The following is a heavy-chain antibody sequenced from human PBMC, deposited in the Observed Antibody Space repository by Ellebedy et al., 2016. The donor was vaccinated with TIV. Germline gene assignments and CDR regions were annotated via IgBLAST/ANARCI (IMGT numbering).Heavy chain of an antibody. CDR3: TRGRSEMAPTLDY. Sequence: PGGSLRLSCPPSGFTLGDYAMRLFRHAPRKGLEWVAFISSQAYGGTTEYVASGKGRFAISRDDSKSIDYLQMNSLKTADTAVYYCTRGRSEMAPTLDYWGRGILVTVSS. J-gene: IGHJ4*02. CDR1: GFTLGDYA. CDR2: ISSQAYGGTT. V-gene: IGHV3-49*03. D-gene: IGHD5-24*01.